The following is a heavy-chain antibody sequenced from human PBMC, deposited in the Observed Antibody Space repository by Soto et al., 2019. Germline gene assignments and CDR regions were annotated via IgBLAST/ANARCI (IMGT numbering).Heavy chain of an antibody. CDR2: TSTSSTTK. D-gene: IGHD3-10*01. V-gene: IGHV3-48*02. CDR3: AGSYSSGNWYFDY. Sequence: PXGSLKLSCTASGCSFSAYSMNWVRQAPGKGLEWIAYTSTSSTTKYYADSVRGRFSISRDNANDLLYLDMDKLRDEDTGIYYCAGSYSSGNWYFDYWGLGPPVTVSS. J-gene: IGHJ4*02. CDR1: GCSFSAYS.